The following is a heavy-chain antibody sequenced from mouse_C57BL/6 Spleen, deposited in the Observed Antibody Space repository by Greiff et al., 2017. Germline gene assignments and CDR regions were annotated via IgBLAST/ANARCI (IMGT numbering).Heavy chain of an antibody. D-gene: IGHD1-1*01. CDR3: ARWGTTVVATEYFDY. J-gene: IGHJ2*01. Sequence: LVESGAELVRPGTSVKVSCKASGYAFTNYLIEWVKQRPGQGLEWIGVINPGSGGTNYNEKFKGKATLTADKSSSTAYMQLSSLTSEDSAVYFCARWGTTVVATEYFDYWGQGTTLTVSS. V-gene: IGHV1-54*01. CDR2: INPGSGGT. CDR1: GYAFTNYL.